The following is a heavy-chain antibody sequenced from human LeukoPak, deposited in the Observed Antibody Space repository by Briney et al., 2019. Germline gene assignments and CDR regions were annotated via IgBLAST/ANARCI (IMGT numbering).Heavy chain of an antibody. J-gene: IGHJ4*02. CDR3: ATKLPDASSYSDF. D-gene: IGHD6-6*01. Sequence: PGGSLRLSCVASGLTLSNYDTTWVRQAPGKGLEYVSSIGSGGYRFYGGSVKGRFSISRDNSQNTVYLQMNSLRGEDTAIYFCATKLPDASSYSDFWGQGILVTVSS. CDR1: GLTLSNYD. CDR2: IGSGGYR. V-gene: IGHV3-23*01.